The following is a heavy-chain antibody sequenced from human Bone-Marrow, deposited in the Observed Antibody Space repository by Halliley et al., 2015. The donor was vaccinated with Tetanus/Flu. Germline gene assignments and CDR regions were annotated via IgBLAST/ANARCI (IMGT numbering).Heavy chain of an antibody. D-gene: IGHD2-15*01. CDR1: GYSFTTHY. Sequence: QMQLVQSGAEVKKPGASVKVSCKASGYSFTTHYMHWVRQVPGLGLEWMGIINPSGGRTSYAQKFQGRVTMTRDRSTSTVYMEMKGLRSEDRAVCYWARENRIAVAEFDYWGQGSLVSVSS. J-gene: IGHJ4*02. CDR3: ARENRIAVAEFDY. CDR2: INPSGGRT. V-gene: IGHV1-46*01.